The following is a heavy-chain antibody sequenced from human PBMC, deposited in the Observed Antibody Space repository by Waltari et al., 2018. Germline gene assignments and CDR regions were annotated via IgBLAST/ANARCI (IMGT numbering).Heavy chain of an antibody. D-gene: IGHD7-27*01. CDR3: AAKEAWGNRAFDY. CDR1: GYSPPALS. CDR2: LDPEDAET. Sequence: QVQLVQSGAEVKKPGASVRISCKISGYSPPALSVHWVRQAPGKGLAWMGGLDPEDAETIVAQRFQGRVTMTEETSPETAYMELSSLSSEDTAVYFCAAKEAWGNRAFDYWGQGTLVTVSS. J-gene: IGHJ4*02. V-gene: IGHV1-24*01.